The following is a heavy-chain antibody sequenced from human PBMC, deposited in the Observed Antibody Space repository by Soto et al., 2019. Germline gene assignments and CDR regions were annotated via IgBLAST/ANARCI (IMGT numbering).Heavy chain of an antibody. V-gene: IGHV3-15*01. J-gene: IGHJ4*02. CDR1: GFTFSNAW. CDR3: TTGQLNY. D-gene: IGHD5-18*01. CDR2: IKSKTDGGTT. Sequence: LRLSCAASGFTFSNAWMSWVRQAPGKGLEWVGHIKSKTDGGTTDYAAPVKGRFTISRDDSKNTLYLQMNSLKTEDIAVYYCTTGQLNYWGQGTLVTVSS.